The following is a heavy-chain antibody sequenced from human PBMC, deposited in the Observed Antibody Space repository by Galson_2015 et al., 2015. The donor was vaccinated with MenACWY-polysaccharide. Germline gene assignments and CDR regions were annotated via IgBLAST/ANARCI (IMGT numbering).Heavy chain of an antibody. Sequence: SLRVCCQASGFIFSRYDINWVRQSAGQGLEWLGWIRPTLGEAGDAQKFKGRDTMTRNTSISIAYMEMSSLRSEDSAVDYCARGGEYYDDSRGYWNRSDHWGQGTLVTVSS. CDR2: IRPTLGEA. CDR3: ARGGEYYDDSRGYWNRSDH. J-gene: IGHJ5*02. V-gene: IGHV1-8*01. CDR1: GFIFSRYD. D-gene: IGHD3-22*01.